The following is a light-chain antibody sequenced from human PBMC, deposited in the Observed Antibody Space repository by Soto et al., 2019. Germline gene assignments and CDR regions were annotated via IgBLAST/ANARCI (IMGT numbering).Light chain of an antibody. CDR1: QSVSSN. J-gene: IGKJ1*01. CDR3: QQYNNWHQT. V-gene: IGKV3-15*01. Sequence: EIVMTQSPATLSVSPGERATLSCRASQSVSSNLAWYQQKPGQAPRLLIYGASTRATGLPARFSGSGSGTEFTLTISSLQSEDFAVSYCQQYNNWHQTFGQGTKVEIK. CDR2: GAS.